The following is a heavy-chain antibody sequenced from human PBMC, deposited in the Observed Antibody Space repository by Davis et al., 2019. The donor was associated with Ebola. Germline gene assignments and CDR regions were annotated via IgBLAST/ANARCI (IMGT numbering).Heavy chain of an antibody. J-gene: IGHJ5*02. D-gene: IGHD1-1*01. CDR2: ISGSGGST. CDR1: GFTSSSYA. CDR3: ARAGTTSFRNWFDP. Sequence: GGSLRPSCAPPGFTSSSYAMSWVRQAPGKGLEWVSAISGSGGSTYYADSVKGRFTISRDNAKNSLYLQMNSLRAEDTAVYYCARAGTTSFRNWFDPWGQGTLVTVSS. V-gene: IGHV3-23*01.